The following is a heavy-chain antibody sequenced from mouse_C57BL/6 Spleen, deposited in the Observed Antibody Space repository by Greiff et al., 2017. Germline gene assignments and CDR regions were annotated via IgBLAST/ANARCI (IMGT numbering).Heavy chain of an antibody. CDR3: ARREILYDGYSWIAY. V-gene: IGHV1-64*01. CDR2: IHPTSGST. Sequence: QVQLQQPGAELVKPGASVKLSCKASGYTFTSYWMHWVKQRPGQGLEWIGMIHPTSGSTNYNEKFKSKATLTVDKSSSTAYMQLSSLTSEDSAVYYCARREILYDGYSWIAYWGQGTLVTVSA. D-gene: IGHD2-3*01. J-gene: IGHJ3*01. CDR1: GYTFTSYW.